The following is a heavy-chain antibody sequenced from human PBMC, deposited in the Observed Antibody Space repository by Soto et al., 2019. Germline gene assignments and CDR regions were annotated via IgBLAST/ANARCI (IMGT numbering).Heavy chain of an antibody. J-gene: IGHJ1*01. CDR1: GFTFSSYA. CDR3: AKSGVFYYGSGSCWGR. D-gene: IGHD3-10*01. CDR2: ISGSGGST. V-gene: IGHV3-23*01. Sequence: EVQLLESGGGLVQPGGSLRLSCAASGFTFSSYAMSWVRQAPGKGLEWVSAISGSGGSTYYADSVKGRFTISRDNSKNTLYLQMNSLRAEDTAVYYCAKSGVFYYGSGSCWGRWGQGTLVTVSS.